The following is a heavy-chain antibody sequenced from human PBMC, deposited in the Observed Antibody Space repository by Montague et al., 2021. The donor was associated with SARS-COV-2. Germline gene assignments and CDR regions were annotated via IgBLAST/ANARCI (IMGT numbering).Heavy chain of an antibody. CDR3: AHRGMIRGLIFDY. V-gene: IGHV2-5*01. J-gene: IGHJ4*02. Sequence: VKPTQTLTLTCTFSGFSLRSDDEGVARIRQSPGQALEWLAVIYWNGDKRYSPSLQRRLTVTKDTSENQVVLTMTNMDPVDTATYYCAHRGMIRGLIFDYWGQGTLVTVSS. CDR1: GFSLRSDDEG. CDR2: IYWNGDK. D-gene: IGHD3-10*01.